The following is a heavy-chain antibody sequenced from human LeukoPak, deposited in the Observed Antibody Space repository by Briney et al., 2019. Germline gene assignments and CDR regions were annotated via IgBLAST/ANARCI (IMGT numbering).Heavy chain of an antibody. Sequence: ASVKVSCKASGGTFSSYAISWVRQAPGQWLEWMGGIIPIFGTANYAQKFQGRVTITTDESTSTAYMELSSLRSEDTAVYYCARDNGYSSSRGMRAFDIWGQGTMVTVSS. J-gene: IGHJ3*02. CDR3: ARDNGYSSSRGMRAFDI. V-gene: IGHV1-69*05. CDR1: GGTFSSYA. D-gene: IGHD6-6*01. CDR2: IIPIFGTA.